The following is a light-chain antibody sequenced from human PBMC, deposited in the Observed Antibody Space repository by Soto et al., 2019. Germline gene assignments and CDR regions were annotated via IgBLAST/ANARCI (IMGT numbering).Light chain of an antibody. CDR1: QSVSSSY. CDR3: QRYGGSPLYT. CDR2: GAS. J-gene: IGKJ2*01. Sequence: IVLPQSPGTLSLSPGERATLSCRASQSVSSSYLGWYQQKPGQAPRLLIYGASSRATGIPDRFSGSGSGTDFTLTISRLEPEDFAVYYCQRYGGSPLYTFGQGTKLEIK. V-gene: IGKV3-20*01.